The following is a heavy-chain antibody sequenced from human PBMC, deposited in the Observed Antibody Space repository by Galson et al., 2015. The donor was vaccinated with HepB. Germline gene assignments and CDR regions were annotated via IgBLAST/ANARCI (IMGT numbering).Heavy chain of an antibody. Sequence: ETLSLTCTVSGGSISGYSWTWIRQSPRKGLEWIGYIYYRGSTNYNPSLKSRVTISVDTSKNQFSLKLRSVTAADTAVYYCARLYDRGGLWARSDYWGQGILVIVSS. CDR2: IYYRGST. J-gene: IGHJ4*02. V-gene: IGHV4-59*08. CDR1: GGSISGYS. D-gene: IGHD3-22*01. CDR3: ARLYDRGGLWARSDY.